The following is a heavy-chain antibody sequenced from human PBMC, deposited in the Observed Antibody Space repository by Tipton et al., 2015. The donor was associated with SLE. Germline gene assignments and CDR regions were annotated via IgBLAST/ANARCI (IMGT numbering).Heavy chain of an antibody. CDR3: AQEREGY. CDR1: GGSISSSSYY. J-gene: IGHJ4*02. D-gene: IGHD1-1*01. V-gene: IGHV4-39*07. CDR2: IYYSGST. Sequence: LRLSCTVSGGSISSSSYYWGWIRQPPGKGLEWIGSIYYSGSTNYNPSLKSRVTISVDTSKNQFSLKLSSVTAADTAVYYCAQEREGYWGQGTLVTVSS.